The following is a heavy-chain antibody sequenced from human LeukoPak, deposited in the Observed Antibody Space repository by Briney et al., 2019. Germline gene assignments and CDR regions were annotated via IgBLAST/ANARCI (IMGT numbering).Heavy chain of an antibody. CDR1: GGSFSGYY. Sequence: SETLSLTCAVYGGSFSGYYRSWIRQPPGKGLEWIGEINHSGSTNYNPSLKSRVTISVDTSKNQFSLKLSSVTAADTAVSYCARVRYSYGYSGGYFDYWGQGTLVTVSS. CDR2: INHSGST. V-gene: IGHV4-34*01. J-gene: IGHJ4*02. CDR3: ARVRYSYGYSGGYFDY. D-gene: IGHD5-18*01.